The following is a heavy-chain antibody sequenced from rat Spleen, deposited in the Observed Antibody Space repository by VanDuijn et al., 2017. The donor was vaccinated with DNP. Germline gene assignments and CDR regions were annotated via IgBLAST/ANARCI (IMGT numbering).Heavy chain of an antibody. J-gene: IGHJ1*01. CDR2: IISSGGST. CDR1: GFTFSDYY. D-gene: IGHD1-2*01. Sequence: EVQLVESGGGSVQPGRSLKLSCAASGFTFSDYYMAWVRQVPGKGLEWVASIISSGGSTYYPDSVKGRFTISRDDAKNSLYLQMNRLKSEETATYYCARGSTSIYWYFDFWGPGTMVTVSS. CDR3: ARGSTSIYWYFDF. V-gene: IGHV5-25*01.